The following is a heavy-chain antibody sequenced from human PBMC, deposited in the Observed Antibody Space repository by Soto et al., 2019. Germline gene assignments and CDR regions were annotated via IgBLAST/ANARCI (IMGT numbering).Heavy chain of an antibody. J-gene: IGHJ6*02. D-gene: IGHD3-3*01. V-gene: IGHV1-18*01. CDR1: GYTFTSYG. CDR2: ISAYNGNT. Sequence: GASVKVSCKASGYTFTSYGISWVRQAPGQGLEWMGWISAYNGNTNYAQKLQGRVTMTTDTSTSTAYMELRSLRSEDTAVYYCARDLGVSGPLGYYGMDVWGQGTRVTVSS. CDR3: ARDLGVSGPLGYYGMDV.